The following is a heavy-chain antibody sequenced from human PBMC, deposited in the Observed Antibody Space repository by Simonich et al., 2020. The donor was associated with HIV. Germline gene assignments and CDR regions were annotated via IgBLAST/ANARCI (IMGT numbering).Heavy chain of an antibody. D-gene: IGHD1-7*01. CDR2: IKHGGRT. CDR3: ARSPSENWDYYFDY. CDR1: GGSCSVYY. Sequence: QVQLQQWGAGLLKPSETLSLTCAVYGGSCSVYYWNWIRQPPGKGLEWIAEIKHGGRTNYNPSLKSRVTILLDTSKNQFSLKRASVTATDTALYYCARSPSENWDYYFDYWSQGTLVTVSS. J-gene: IGHJ4*02. V-gene: IGHV4-34*01.